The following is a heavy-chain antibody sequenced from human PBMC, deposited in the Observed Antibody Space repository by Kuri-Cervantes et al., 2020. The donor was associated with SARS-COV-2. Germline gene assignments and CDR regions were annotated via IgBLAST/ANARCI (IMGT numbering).Heavy chain of an antibody. CDR2: IYHSWST. D-gene: IGHD6-13*01. J-gene: IGHJ4*02. CDR3: ARRATAGTILLDY. V-gene: IGHV4-38-2*01. Sequence: ESLKISCAVSGYSISSGYYWGWIRRPPGRGLVWIGSIYHSWSTYYNPSLKSRVTIPVDTSKNQFSLKLSSVTAADTAVYDCARRATAGTILLDYWGQGTLVTVSS. CDR1: GYSISSGYY.